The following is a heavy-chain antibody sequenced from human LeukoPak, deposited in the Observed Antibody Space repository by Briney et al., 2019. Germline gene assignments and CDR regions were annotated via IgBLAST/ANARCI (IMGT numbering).Heavy chain of an antibody. J-gene: IGHJ2*01. CDR1: GGTFSSYA. CDR3: AREPEESYDYGDYDWYFDL. V-gene: IGHV1-69*04. CDR2: IIPIFGIA. Sequence: ASVKVSCKASGGTFSSYAISWVRQAPGQGLEWMGRIIPIFGIANYAQKFQGRVTITADKSTSTAYMELSSLRSEDTAVYYRAREPEESYDYGDYDWYFDLWGRGTLVTVSS. D-gene: IGHD4-17*01.